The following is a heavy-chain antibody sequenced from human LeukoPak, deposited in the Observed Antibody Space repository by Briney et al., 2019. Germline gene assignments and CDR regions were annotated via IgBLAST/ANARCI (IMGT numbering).Heavy chain of an antibody. J-gene: IGHJ6*02. CDR2: IKQDGGEK. V-gene: IGHV3-7*03. D-gene: IGHD2-21*02. CDR1: GFMFSRYW. Sequence: GGSLRLSCVASGFMFSRYWMTWVRQAPGKGLEWVANIKQDGGEKTYVDSVKGRFTISRDNAENTLYLQMNSLRVADTAVYYCARGTAMEIYCYGMDVWGQGTTVTVSS. CDR3: ARGTAMEIYCYGMDV.